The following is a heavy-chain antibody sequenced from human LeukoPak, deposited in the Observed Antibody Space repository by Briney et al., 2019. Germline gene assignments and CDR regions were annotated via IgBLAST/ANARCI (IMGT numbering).Heavy chain of an antibody. V-gene: IGHV1-2*02. CDR1: GYSFTAYY. Sequence: ASVKVSCKASGYSFTAYYMHWERQAPGQGLEWMGWTNPNSGATKYAQNFQGRVTMTRDTSIGTAYMELSSLTSGDTALYYCTRGRQISGSGDIDGCWGQGTRVTVSS. CDR2: TNPNSGAT. CDR3: TRGRQISGSGDIDGC. J-gene: IGHJ4*02. D-gene: IGHD3-10*01.